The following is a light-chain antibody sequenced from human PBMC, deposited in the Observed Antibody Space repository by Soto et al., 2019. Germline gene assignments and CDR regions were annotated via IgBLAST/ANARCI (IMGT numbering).Light chain of an antibody. CDR3: HQYNSWPRGT. V-gene: IGKV1-39*01. Sequence: DIQMTQSPSSLSASVGDRVTITCRASQSISSYLNWYQQKPGKAPKLLIYAASSLQSGVPSRFSGSGSGTDFTLTISSLQSEDSAVYYCHQYNSWPRGTFGPGTKVEIK. CDR2: AAS. J-gene: IGKJ3*01. CDR1: QSISSY.